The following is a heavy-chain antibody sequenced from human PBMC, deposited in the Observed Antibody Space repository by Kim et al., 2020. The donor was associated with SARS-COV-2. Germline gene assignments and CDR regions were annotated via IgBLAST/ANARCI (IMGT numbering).Heavy chain of an antibody. J-gene: IGHJ6*02. CDR3: IPLGFYSDMDV. CDR2: IFSGGST. CDR1: GFTVSNKY. V-gene: IGHV3-53*01. Sequence: GGSLRLSCAASGFTVSNKYMSWVRQAPGKGLEWVSIIFSGGSTYYADSVKGRFTISRDDSKNTLYLQMNSLRAEDTAVYYCIPLGFYSDMDVWGQGTTVTVSS.